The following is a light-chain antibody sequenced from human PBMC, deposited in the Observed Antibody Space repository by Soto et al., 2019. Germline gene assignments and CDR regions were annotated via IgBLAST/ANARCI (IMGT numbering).Light chain of an antibody. J-gene: IGKJ1*01. Sequence: EILMTQSPATLSVSPGERATLSCRASQSVSSNLAWYQQKPGQAPRLLIYGASTRATGIPARFSGSGSGTESPTTISLVQDEDSAVYYCQQYNNSQCTFGQGTKVDIK. CDR1: QSVSSN. CDR3: QQYNNSQCT. CDR2: GAS. V-gene: IGKV3-15*01.